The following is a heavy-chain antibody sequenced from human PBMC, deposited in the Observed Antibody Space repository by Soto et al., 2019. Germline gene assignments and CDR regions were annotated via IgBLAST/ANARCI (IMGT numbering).Heavy chain of an antibody. CDR3: ARPMVTTDYYYYYGMDV. J-gene: IGHJ6*02. Sequence: EVQLLESGGGLVQPGGSLRLSCAASGFTFSSYGMSWVRQAPGKGLEWVSGISGSGGSTYYADSVKGRFTISRDNSKNTLYRQMNSLRAEDTAVYYCARPMVTTDYYYYYGMDVWGQGTTVTVSS. V-gene: IGHV3-23*01. CDR2: ISGSGGST. CDR1: GFTFSSYG. D-gene: IGHD4-17*01.